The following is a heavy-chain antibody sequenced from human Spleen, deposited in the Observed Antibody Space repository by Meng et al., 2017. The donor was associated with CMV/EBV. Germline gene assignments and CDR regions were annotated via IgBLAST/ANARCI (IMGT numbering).Heavy chain of an antibody. CDR1: SGVG. Sequence: SGVGVDCIRMPPGQALKWLALIYWNDDKTYSPSLRSRLTITRGDSKNQVVLTLTNMDPVDTATYYCAHRPVRGYSTSTVCYGGWFDPWGQGTLVTVSS. D-gene: IGHD2-2*01. V-gene: IGHV2-5*01. CDR3: AHRPVRGYSTSTVCYGGWFDP. J-gene: IGHJ5*02. CDR2: IYWNDDK.